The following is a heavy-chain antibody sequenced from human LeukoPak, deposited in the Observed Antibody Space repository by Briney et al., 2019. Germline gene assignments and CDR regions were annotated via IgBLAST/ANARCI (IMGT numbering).Heavy chain of an antibody. CDR2: IYRGGST. Sequence: PGGSLRLSCAASGFTVSSNYMTWVRQAPGKGLEWVSVIYRGGSTYYADAVRGRFTISRDNSRNTLQLQMNSLRAEDTAVYYCAKGYSNGYGAWGQGTLVTVSS. J-gene: IGHJ5*02. CDR3: AKGYSNGYGA. CDR1: GFTVSSNY. D-gene: IGHD6-19*01. V-gene: IGHV3-53*01.